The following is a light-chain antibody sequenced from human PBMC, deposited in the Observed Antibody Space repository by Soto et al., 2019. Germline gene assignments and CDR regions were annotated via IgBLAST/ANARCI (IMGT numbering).Light chain of an antibody. CDR2: DVS. CDR1: SSDVGGYNY. V-gene: IGLV2-14*01. J-gene: IGLJ1*01. Sequence: QSALTQPASVSGSPGQSITISCTGTSSDVGGYNYVSWYQHHPGKAPKLMIYDVSNRPSGVSNRFSGSKSGNTASLTISGLQAEDEGDYYCSSYTGSSTLYVFGTGTKLTVL. CDR3: SSYTGSSTLYV.